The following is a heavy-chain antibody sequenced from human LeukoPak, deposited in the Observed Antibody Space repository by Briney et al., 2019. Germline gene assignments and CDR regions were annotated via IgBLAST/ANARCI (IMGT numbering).Heavy chain of an antibody. J-gene: IGHJ6*02. CDR1: GGSISSYY. CDR2: IYTSGST. V-gene: IGHV4-4*07. CDR3: ARDLRVTTIRYYYYGMDV. Sequence: SETLSLTCTVSGGSISSYYWSWIRQPAGKGLEWIGRIYTSGSTNYNPSLKSRVTMSVDTSKNQFSLKLSSVTAADTAVYYCARDLRVTTIRYYYYGMDVWSQGTTVTVSS. D-gene: IGHD4-11*01.